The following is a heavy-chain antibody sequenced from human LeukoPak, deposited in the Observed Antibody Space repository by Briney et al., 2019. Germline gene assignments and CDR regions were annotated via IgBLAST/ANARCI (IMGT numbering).Heavy chain of an antibody. D-gene: IGHD3-10*01. J-gene: IGHJ4*02. CDR3: AKDSSMVRGVINY. CDR2: ISWNSGSI. V-gene: IGHV3-9*01. CDR1: GFTFDDYA. Sequence: GRSLRLSCAASGFTFDDYAMHWVRQAPGKGLEWVSGISWNSGSIGYADSVKGRFTISRDNAKNSLYLQMNSLRAEDTAFYYCAKDSSMVRGVINYWGQGTLVTVSS.